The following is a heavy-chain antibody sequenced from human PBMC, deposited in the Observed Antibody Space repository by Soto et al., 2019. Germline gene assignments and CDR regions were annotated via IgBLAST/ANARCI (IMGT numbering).Heavy chain of an antibody. CDR1: GGSISDFY. CDR3: ARVGGLAARTFDY. D-gene: IGHD6-6*01. J-gene: IGHJ4*02. CDR2: IYYSGST. Sequence: LSLTCTVSGGSISDFYWSWIRQPPGKGLEWIGYIYYSGSTNYNPSLKSRVTISVDTSKNQFSLNLRSMSPADTAVYYCARVGGLAARTFDYWGPGTLVTVSS. V-gene: IGHV4-59*01.